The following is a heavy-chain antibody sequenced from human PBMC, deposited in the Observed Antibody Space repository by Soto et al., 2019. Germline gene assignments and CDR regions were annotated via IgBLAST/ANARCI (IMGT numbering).Heavy chain of an antibody. CDR3: ATKGYSSSSPTYYYYGMDV. D-gene: IGHD6-6*01. V-gene: IGHV1-69*13. J-gene: IGHJ6*02. CDR2: IIPIFGTA. CDR1: GGTFSSYA. Sequence: SVKVSCKASGGTFSSYAISWVRQAPGQGLEWMGGIIPIFGTANYAQKFQGRVTITADESTSTAYMELSSLRSEDTAVYYCATKGYSSSSPTYYYYGMDVWGQGTTVTVSS.